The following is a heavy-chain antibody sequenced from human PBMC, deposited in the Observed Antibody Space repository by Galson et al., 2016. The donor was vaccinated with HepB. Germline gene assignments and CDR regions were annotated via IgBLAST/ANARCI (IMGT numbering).Heavy chain of an antibody. Sequence: ATLSLTCAVYGGSFGAYNLSWIRQPPGKGLKWIWEIYHSGGTSYNPSLKSRVTILVDTSKTQFSLSLSSVTAADTAVYYSARHRSGPVGGNYYMDVWGQGTLVTVSS. V-gene: IGHV4-34*01. CDR2: IYHSGGT. CDR3: ARHRSGPVGGNYYMDV. CDR1: GGSFGAYN. J-gene: IGHJ4*02. D-gene: IGHD6-19*01.